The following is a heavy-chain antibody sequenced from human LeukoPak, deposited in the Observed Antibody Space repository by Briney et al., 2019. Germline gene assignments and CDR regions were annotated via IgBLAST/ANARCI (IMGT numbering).Heavy chain of an antibody. D-gene: IGHD3-16*01. V-gene: IGHV3-74*01. CDR1: GLTFSSHW. Sequence: GGSLRLSCAAAGLTFSSHWMHWVRQAPGKGLGWVSRITNDGSSTTYADSVKGRFTISRDNAKNMLYLQVHSLRAEDTAVYYCAPQQGGTPAYWGQGTLVTVSS. CDR3: APQQGGTPAY. CDR2: ITNDGSST. J-gene: IGHJ4*02.